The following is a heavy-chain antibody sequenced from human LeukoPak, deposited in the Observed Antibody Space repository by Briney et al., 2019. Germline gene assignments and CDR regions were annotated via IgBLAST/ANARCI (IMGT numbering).Heavy chain of an antibody. CDR2: INGDGSST. D-gene: IGHD6-19*01. Sequence: GGSLRLSCAASGFTFISYWMHWVRQVPGKGLVWVSRINGDGSSTNYADAVRGRFTISRDNTKNTLYLQMNSLRAEDTAVYYCARGYSSGSRWGYWGQGTLVTVSS. J-gene: IGHJ4*02. CDR3: ARGYSSGSRWGY. V-gene: IGHV3-74*01. CDR1: GFTFISYW.